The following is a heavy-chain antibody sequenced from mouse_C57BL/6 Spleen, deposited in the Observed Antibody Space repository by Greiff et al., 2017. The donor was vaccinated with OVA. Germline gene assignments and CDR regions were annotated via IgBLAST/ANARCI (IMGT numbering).Heavy chain of an antibody. D-gene: IGHD2-3*01. Sequence: QVQLQQPGAELVRPGSSVKLSCKASGYTFTSYWMHWVKQRPIQGLEWIGNIDPSDSETQYNQKFKDKATLTVDKSSSTAYMQLSSLTSEDSAVYYCARWDAGSPNYYDYWGKGTTLTVSS. CDR2: IDPSDSET. CDR1: GYTFTSYW. J-gene: IGHJ2*01. V-gene: IGHV1-52*01. CDR3: ARWDAGSPNYYDY.